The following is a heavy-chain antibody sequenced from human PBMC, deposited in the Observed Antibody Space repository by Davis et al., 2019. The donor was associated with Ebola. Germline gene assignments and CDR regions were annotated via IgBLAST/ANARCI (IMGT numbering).Heavy chain of an antibody. CDR2: IYYSGST. J-gene: IGHJ6*04. CDR1: GGYISGYY. Sequence: SETLSLTCTVSGGYISGYYWSWIRQPPGKGLEWIGYIYYSGSTNYNPSLKSRVTISVDTSKNQFSLKLSSVTAADTAVYYCAREAGYYDSSGYPEPIYYYYGMDVWGKGTTVTVSS. V-gene: IGHV4-59*01. D-gene: IGHD3-22*01. CDR3: AREAGYYDSSGYPEPIYYYYGMDV.